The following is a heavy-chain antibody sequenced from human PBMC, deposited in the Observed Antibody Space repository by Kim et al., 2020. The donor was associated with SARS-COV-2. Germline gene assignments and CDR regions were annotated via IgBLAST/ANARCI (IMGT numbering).Heavy chain of an antibody. D-gene: IGHD3-10*01. J-gene: IGHJ4*02. CDR3: ATPMVRGVIPSDY. V-gene: IGHV3-48*02. CDR2: ISSSSSTI. Sequence: GGSLRLSCAASGFTFSSYSMNWVRQAPGKGLEWVSYISSSSSTIYYADSVKGRFTISRDNAKNSLYLQMNSLRDEDTAVYYCATPMVRGVIPSDYWVQGTLVTVSS. CDR1: GFTFSSYS.